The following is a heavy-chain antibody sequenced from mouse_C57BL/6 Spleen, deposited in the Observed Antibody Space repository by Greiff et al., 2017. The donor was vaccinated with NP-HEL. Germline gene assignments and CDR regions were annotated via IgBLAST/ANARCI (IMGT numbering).Heavy chain of an antibody. CDR1: GFTFSSYA. CDR2: ISSGGDYI. V-gene: IGHV5-9-1*02. Sequence: EVHLVESGEGLVKPGGSLKLSCAASGFTFSSYAMSWVRQTPEKRLEWVAYISSGGDYIYYAHTVKGRFTISRDNASNTRYLQMSSLKSEDTAMYYCTRERLGYFDAWGTGTTLTVSS. J-gene: IGHJ1*03. CDR3: TRERLGYFDA.